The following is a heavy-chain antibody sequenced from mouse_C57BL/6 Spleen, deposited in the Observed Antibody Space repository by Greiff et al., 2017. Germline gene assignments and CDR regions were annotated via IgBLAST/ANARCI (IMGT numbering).Heavy chain of an antibody. CDR3: ARQGITTVPNWYFDV. Sequence: QVQLKESGSELRSPGSSVKLSCKDFDSEVFPIAYMSWVRQKPGHGFEWIGGILPSIGRTIYGEKFEDKATLDADTLSNTAYLELNSLTSEDSAIYYCARQGITTVPNWYFDVWGTGTTVTVSS. V-gene: IGHV15-2*01. J-gene: IGHJ1*03. CDR2: ILPSIGRT. D-gene: IGHD1-1*01. CDR1: DSEVFPIAY.